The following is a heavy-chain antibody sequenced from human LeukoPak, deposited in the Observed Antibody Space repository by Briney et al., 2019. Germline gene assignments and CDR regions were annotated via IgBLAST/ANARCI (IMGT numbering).Heavy chain of an antibody. V-gene: IGHV1-2*02. CDR1: GYTFTGYY. J-gene: IGHJ5*02. CDR2: VNPNSGGT. Sequence: ASVKVSCKASGYTFTGYYIHWVRQAPGQGLEWMGWVNPNSGGTNYAQKFQGRVTMTRDTSISTAYMELSSLRSEDTAVYYCARDRLRLGGILSSGWFDPWGQGTLVTVSS. CDR3: ARDRLRLGGILSSGWFDP. D-gene: IGHD3-16*01.